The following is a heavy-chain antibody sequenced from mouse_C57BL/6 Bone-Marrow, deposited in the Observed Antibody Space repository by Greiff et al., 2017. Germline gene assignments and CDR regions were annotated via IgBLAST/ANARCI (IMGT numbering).Heavy chain of an antibody. CDR3: ARMAYYYGSSLYYFDY. Sequence: QVQLKESGPGILQPSQTLSLTCSFSGFSLSTFGMGVGWIRQPSGKGLEWLAHIWWDDDKYYNPALKSRLTISKDTSKNQVFLKIANVDTADTATYYCARMAYYYGSSLYYFDYWGQGTTLTVSS. CDR1: GFSLSTFGMG. CDR2: IWWDDDK. D-gene: IGHD1-1*01. V-gene: IGHV8-8*01. J-gene: IGHJ2*01.